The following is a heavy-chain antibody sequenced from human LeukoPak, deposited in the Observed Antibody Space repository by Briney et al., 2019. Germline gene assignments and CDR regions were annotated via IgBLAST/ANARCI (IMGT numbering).Heavy chain of an antibody. CDR2: ISGGADST. CDR3: AKIATVMFDY. Sequence: GGSLRLSCAASGFSFSSCAMGWVRQAPGKGPDWVSSISGGADSTYYADSVKGRFTISRDNSKNTLYLQINSLRVEDTAIYYCAKIATVMFDYWGQGTLVTVSS. J-gene: IGHJ4*02. D-gene: IGHD4-17*01. CDR1: GFSFSSCA. V-gene: IGHV3-23*01.